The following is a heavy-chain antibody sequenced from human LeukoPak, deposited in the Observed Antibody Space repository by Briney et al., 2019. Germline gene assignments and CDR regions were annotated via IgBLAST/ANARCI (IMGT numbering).Heavy chain of an antibody. CDR2: IYYSGST. Sequence: SETLSLTCTVSGGSVSSGSYYWGWIRQPPGKGLEWIGYIYYSGSTNYSPSLKSRVTISVDTSKNQFSLKLSSVTAADTAVYYCARIKYYYGSGRGYWFDPWGQGTLVTVSS. J-gene: IGHJ5*02. V-gene: IGHV4-61*01. D-gene: IGHD3-10*01. CDR1: GGSVSSGSYY. CDR3: ARIKYYYGSGRGYWFDP.